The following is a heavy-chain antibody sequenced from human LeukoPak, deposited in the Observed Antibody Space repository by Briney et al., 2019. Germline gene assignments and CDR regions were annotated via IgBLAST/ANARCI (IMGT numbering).Heavy chain of an antibody. Sequence: PGGSLRLSCTASGFTFGDYAMSWVRQAPGKGLEWVGFIRSKAYGGTTEYAASVKGRLTISRDDSKSIAYLQMNSLKTEDTAVYYCTRKGVYGSGSPDYWGQGTLVTVSS. D-gene: IGHD3-10*01. CDR2: IRSKAYGGTT. J-gene: IGHJ4*02. CDR1: GFTFGDYA. V-gene: IGHV3-49*04. CDR3: TRKGVYGSGSPDY.